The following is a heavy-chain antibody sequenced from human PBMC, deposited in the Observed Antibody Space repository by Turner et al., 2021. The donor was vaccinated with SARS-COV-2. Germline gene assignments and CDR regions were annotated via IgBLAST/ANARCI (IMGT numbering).Heavy chain of an antibody. CDR3: ARDEEGIAAAYYYAMDV. CDR2: IIPILGIT. CDR1: GGTFSTYT. D-gene: IGHD6-13*01. J-gene: IGHJ6*02. V-gene: IGHV1-69*08. Sequence: QVQLVQSGAEVKKPGSSVKVSCKASGGTFSTYTISWVRQAPGQGLEWMGRIIPILGITTYAQKFQGRVTITADKSTSTAYMELSSLRSEDTAVYYCARDEEGIAAAYYYAMDVWGQGTTVTFSS.